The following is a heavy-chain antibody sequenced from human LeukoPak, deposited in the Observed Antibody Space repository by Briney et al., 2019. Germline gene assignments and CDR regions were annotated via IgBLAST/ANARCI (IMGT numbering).Heavy chain of an antibody. CDR3: ARDPSGMVATEGLY. CDR2: ISSSSSYI. D-gene: IGHD5-12*01. CDR1: GFTFSSYS. Sequence: GGSLRLSCAASGFTFSSYSMNWVRQAPGKGLEWVSSISSSSSYIYYADSVKGRFTISRDNAKNSLYLQMNSLRADDTAVYYCARDPSGMVATEGLYWGQGTLVTVSS. J-gene: IGHJ4*02. V-gene: IGHV3-21*04.